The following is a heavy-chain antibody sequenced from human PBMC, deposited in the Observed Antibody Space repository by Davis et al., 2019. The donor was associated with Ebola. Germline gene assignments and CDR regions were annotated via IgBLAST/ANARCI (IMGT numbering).Heavy chain of an antibody. CDR3: ARDADGPGALVDY. CDR1: GFTFSDYY. Sequence: GESLKISCAASGFTFSDYYMSWIRQAPGKGLEWVSYISSSSSYTNYADSVKGRFTISRDNAKNTLYLQMNSLRAEDTAVYYCARDADGPGALVDYWGQGTLVTVSS. D-gene: IGHD5-24*01. V-gene: IGHV3-11*06. J-gene: IGHJ4*02. CDR2: ISSSSSYT.